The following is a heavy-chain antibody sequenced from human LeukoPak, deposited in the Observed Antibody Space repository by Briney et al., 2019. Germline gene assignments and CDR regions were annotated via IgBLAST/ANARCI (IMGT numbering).Heavy chain of an antibody. CDR3: AKGDNYYDSSGYYYVRALFDF. D-gene: IGHD3-22*01. V-gene: IGHV3-30*18. Sequence: GGSLRHSRGASGFTFCSYVKLCLRQAPGKGLEWVAAISYDGSHKYYADSVKGRFTISRDNSKNTLSLQMNSLRAEDTAVYYCAKGDNYYDSSGYYYVRALFDFGGEGTLVTVSS. CDR2: ISYDGSHK. J-gene: IGHJ4*02. CDR1: GFTFCSYV.